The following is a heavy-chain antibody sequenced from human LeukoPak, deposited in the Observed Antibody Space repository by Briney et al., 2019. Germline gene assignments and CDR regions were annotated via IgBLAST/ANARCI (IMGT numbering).Heavy chain of an antibody. V-gene: IGHV3-33*01. CDR2: IWYDGSNK. CDR1: GFTFSSHG. J-gene: IGHJ4*02. Sequence: PGRPLRLSCAASGFTFSSHGMHWVGQAPGKGLEWVAVIWYDGSNKYYADSVKGRFTISRDNSKNTLYLQMNSLRAEDTAVYYCARDGTGSNSGWYIHWGEGALVTVSS. CDR3: ARDGTGSNSGWYIH. D-gene: IGHD6-19*01.